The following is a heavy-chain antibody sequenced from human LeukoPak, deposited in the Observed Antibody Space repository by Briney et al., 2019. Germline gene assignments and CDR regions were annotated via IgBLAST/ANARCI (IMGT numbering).Heavy chain of an antibody. V-gene: IGHV4-34*01. CDR2: INHSGST. J-gene: IGHJ4*02. Sequence: SETLSLTCAVYGGSFSGYYWSWLRQPPGKGLEWIGEINHSGSTNYNPSLKSRVTISVDTSKNQFSLKLSSVTAADTAVYYCARDRIQLWYTGPKFDYWGQGTLVTVSS. CDR1: GGSFSGYY. CDR3: ARDRIQLWYTGPKFDY. D-gene: IGHD5-18*01.